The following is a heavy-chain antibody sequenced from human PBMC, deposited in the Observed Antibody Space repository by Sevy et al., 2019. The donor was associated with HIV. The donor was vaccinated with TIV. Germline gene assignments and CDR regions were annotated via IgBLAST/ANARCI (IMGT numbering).Heavy chain of an antibody. J-gene: IGHJ4*02. V-gene: IGHV3-53*01. CDR1: GFTVSSNY. CDR3: ATPYYYGSGSYLAY. D-gene: IGHD3-10*01. CDR2: IYSGGST. Sequence: GGSLRLSCAASGFTVSSNYMSWVRQAPGKGLEWVSVIYSGGSTYYADSVKGRFTISRDNSKNTLYLQMNSLGAEDTAVYYCATPYYYGSGSYLAYWGQGTLVTVSS.